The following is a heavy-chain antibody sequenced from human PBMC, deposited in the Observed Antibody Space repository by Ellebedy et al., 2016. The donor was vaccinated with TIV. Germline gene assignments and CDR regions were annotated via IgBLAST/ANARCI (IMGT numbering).Heavy chain of an antibody. V-gene: IGHV1-69*06. CDR2: IIPIFGTA. CDR3: ARDPYYYGSGSYDP. J-gene: IGHJ5*02. D-gene: IGHD3-10*01. CDR1: GGTFSSYA. Sequence: SVKVSCXASGGTFSSYAISWVRQAPGQGLEWMGGIIPIFGTANYAQKFQGRVTITADKSTSTAYMELSSLRSEDTAVYYCARDPYYYGSGSYDPWGQGTLVTVSS.